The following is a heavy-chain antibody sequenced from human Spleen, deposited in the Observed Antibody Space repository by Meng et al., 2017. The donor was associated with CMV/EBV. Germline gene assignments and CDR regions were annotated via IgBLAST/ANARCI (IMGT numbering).Heavy chain of an antibody. CDR2: IKYDGSEK. V-gene: IGHV3-7*01. CDR3: ARVGGYYDFWSGYPWYFDH. D-gene: IGHD3-3*01. CDR1: GFTFSDYW. Sequence: GESLKISCAASGFTFSDYWMSWVRHPPGKGLEWVANIKYDGSEKYYVDSVKGRFTISRENAKNSLYLQMNTLRAEDTAVYYCARVGGYYDFWSGYPWYFDHWGQGTLVTVSS. J-gene: IGHJ4*02.